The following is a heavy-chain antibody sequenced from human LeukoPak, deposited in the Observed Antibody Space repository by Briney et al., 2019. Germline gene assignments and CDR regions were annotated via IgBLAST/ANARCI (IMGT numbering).Heavy chain of an antibody. CDR1: GGSINNYY. V-gene: IGHV4-4*07. CDR3: ARGGYEYYYMDV. CDR2: IYTSGST. D-gene: IGHD3-16*01. J-gene: IGHJ6*03. Sequence: SETLSLTCTVSGGSINNYYWTWIRQPAGKGLEWIVRIYTSGSTNYNPSLKSRVTVSVDTSKSQFSLKLSSVTAADTAVYYCARGGYEYYYMDVWGKGTTVTVSS.